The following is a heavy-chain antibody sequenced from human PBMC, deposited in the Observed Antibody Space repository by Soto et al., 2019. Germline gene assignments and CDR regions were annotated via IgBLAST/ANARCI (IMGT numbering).Heavy chain of an antibody. CDR3: ARSHGRRTSLEISYNSYYGIDG. V-gene: IGHV1-69*01. J-gene: IGHJ6*02. CDR1: GGTFSSYA. CDR2: IIPISGTA. D-gene: IGHD2-2*01. Sequence: QVQLVQSGAEVKKPGSSVKVSCKASGGTFSSYAISWVRQAPGQGLEWMGGIIPISGTANYAQKFQGRVTITADESTSTTYMELSSLRSEDTAVYYCARSHGRRTSLEISYNSYYGIDGWGQGTTVNVSS.